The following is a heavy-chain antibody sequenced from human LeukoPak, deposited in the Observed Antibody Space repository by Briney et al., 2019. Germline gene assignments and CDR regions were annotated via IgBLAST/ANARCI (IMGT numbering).Heavy chain of an antibody. V-gene: IGHV4-59*01. CDR1: GGSISSYY. Sequence: PSETLSLTCTVSGGSISSYYWSWIRQPPGKGLEWIGYIYYSGSTNYNPSLKSRVTISVDTSKNQFSLKLRSVTAADTAVYYCARGRIPTDYWGQGTLVTVSS. CDR2: IYYSGST. CDR3: ARGRIPTDY. J-gene: IGHJ4*02. D-gene: IGHD2/OR15-2a*01.